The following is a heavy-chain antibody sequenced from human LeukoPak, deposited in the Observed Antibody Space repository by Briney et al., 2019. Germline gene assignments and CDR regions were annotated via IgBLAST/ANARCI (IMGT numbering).Heavy chain of an antibody. CDR3: ARDGITMRILEY. J-gene: IGHJ4*02. CDR2: ISSSGSTI. V-gene: IGHV3-48*03. Sequence: PGGSLRLSCAASGFTFSSYEMNWVRQAPGKGLEWVSYISSSGSTIYYADCVKGRFTISRDNAKNSLYLQMNSLRAEDTAVYYCARDGITMRILEYWGQGTLVTVSS. D-gene: IGHD3-10*01. CDR1: GFTFSSYE.